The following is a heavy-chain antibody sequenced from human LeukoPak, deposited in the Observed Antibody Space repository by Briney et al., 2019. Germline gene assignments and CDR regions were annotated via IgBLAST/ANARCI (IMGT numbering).Heavy chain of an antibody. Sequence: PGGSLRLSCAASGFTFSNYAMHWVRQAPGKGLEWVAFIRSDGNNKYYADSVKGRFTISRDNFKNTLYLQMNSLRAEDTAVYYCARDFYSSGWVEYWGQGTLVTVSS. CDR3: ARDFYSSGWVEY. D-gene: IGHD6-19*01. V-gene: IGHV3-30*02. CDR1: GFTFSNYA. J-gene: IGHJ4*02. CDR2: IRSDGNNK.